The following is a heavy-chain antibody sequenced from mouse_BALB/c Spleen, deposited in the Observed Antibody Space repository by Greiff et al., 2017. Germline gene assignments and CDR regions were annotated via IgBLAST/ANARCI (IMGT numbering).Heavy chain of an antibody. CDR3: ARAHYDYDTGAWFAY. J-gene: IGHJ3*01. D-gene: IGHD2-4*01. CDR1: GFSLTSYG. CDR2: IWAGGST. Sequence: VKLVESGPGLVAPSQSLSITCTVSGFSLTSYGVHWVRQPPGKGLEWLGVIWAGGSTNYNSALMSRLSISKDNSKSQVFLKMNSLQTDDTAMYYCARAHYDYDTGAWFAYWGQGTLVTVSA. V-gene: IGHV2-9*02.